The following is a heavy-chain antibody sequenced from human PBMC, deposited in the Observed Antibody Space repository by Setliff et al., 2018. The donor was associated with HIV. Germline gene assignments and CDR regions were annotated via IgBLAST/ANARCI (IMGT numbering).Heavy chain of an antibody. CDR3: ARNGPSPTDAFDI. J-gene: IGHJ3*02. CDR2: IYYSGST. V-gene: IGHV4-59*01. D-gene: IGHD1-1*01. CDR1: GGSISSYY. Sequence: PSETLSLTCTVSGGSISSYYWSWIRQPPGKGLEWIGYIYYSGSTNYNPSLKSRVTISVDTSKNQFSLKLSSVTAADTAVYYCARNGPSPTDAFDIWGQGTKVTVSS.